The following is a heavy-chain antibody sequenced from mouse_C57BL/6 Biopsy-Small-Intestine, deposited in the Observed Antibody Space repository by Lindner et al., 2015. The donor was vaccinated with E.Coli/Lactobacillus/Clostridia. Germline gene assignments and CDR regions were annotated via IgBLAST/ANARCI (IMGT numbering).Heavy chain of an antibody. CDR3: TRGSSFRGWFDP. J-gene: IGHJ4*01. V-gene: IGHV1S22*01. Sequence: SVKVSCKASGYTFTSYYMHWVRQAPGQGPEWLGIINPSGGSTTYAQKFQGRVTMTRDTSTSTVYMGVSSLKSEDTAVYYCTRGSSFRGWFDPWGQGTLVTVSS. D-gene: IGHD3-3*01. CDR1: GYTFTSYY. CDR2: INPSGGST.